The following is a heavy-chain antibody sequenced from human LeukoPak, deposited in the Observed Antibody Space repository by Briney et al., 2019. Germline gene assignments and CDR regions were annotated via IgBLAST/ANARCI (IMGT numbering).Heavy chain of an antibody. J-gene: IGHJ4*02. CDR2: INHSGST. D-gene: IGHD6-13*01. CDR1: GGSFSGYY. CDR3: ARGRGSISSSWSPFDY. Sequence: SETLSLTCAVYGGSFSGYYWSWIRQPPGKGLEWIGEINHSGSTNYNPSLKSRVTISVDTSKNQFSLKLSSVTAADTAVYYCARGRGSISSSWSPFDYWGQGTLVTVSS. V-gene: IGHV4-34*01.